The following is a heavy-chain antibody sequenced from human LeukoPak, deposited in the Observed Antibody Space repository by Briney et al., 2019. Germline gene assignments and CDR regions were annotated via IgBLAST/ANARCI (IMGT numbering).Heavy chain of an antibody. Sequence: ASVKDSCKASGGTFSSYAISWVRQAPGQGLEWMGRIIPILGIANYAQKFQGRVTITADKSTSTAYMELSSLRSEDTAVYYCASDPPAYYYGSGSYLVGYWGQGTLVSVSS. D-gene: IGHD3-10*01. CDR2: IIPILGIA. CDR1: GGTFSSYA. V-gene: IGHV1-69*04. CDR3: ASDPPAYYYGSGSYLVGY. J-gene: IGHJ4*02.